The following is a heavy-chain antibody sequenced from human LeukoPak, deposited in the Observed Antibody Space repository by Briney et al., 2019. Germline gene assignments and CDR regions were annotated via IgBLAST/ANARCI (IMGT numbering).Heavy chain of an antibody. Sequence: SVKVSCKASGGTFISYTISWVRQAPGQGLEWMGRIIPILGIANYAQKFQGRVTITADKSTSTAYMELSSLRSEDTAVYYCARGTRSTTDAFDIWGQGIMVTVSS. CDR3: ARGTRSTTDAFDI. V-gene: IGHV1-69*02. J-gene: IGHJ3*02. D-gene: IGHD2-2*01. CDR2: IIPILGIA. CDR1: GGTFISYT.